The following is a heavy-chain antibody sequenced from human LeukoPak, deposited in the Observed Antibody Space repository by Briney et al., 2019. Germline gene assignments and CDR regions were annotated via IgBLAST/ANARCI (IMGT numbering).Heavy chain of an antibody. D-gene: IGHD3-3*01. Sequence: ASVKVSCKASGGTFSSYAISWVRQAPGQGLEWMGGIIPIFGTANYAQKFQGRVTITTDESTSTAYMELNSLRAEDTAVYYCAKGDFGVVPNPDYWGQGTLVTVSS. CDR3: AKGDFGVVPNPDY. CDR1: GGTFSSYA. V-gene: IGHV1-69*05. J-gene: IGHJ4*02. CDR2: IIPIFGTA.